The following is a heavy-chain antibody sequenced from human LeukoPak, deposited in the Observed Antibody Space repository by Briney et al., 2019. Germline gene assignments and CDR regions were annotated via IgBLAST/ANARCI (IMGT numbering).Heavy chain of an antibody. D-gene: IGHD2-2*01. CDR2: ISGSGGST. V-gene: IGHV3-23*01. Sequence: GGSLRLSCAASGFTFSSYAMSWVRQAPGKGLEWVSAISGSGGSTYYADSAKGRFTISRDNSKNTLYLQMNSLRAEDTAVYYCAKDSTPTIVVVPAAWFDPWGQGTLVTVSS. J-gene: IGHJ5*02. CDR1: GFTFSSYA. CDR3: AKDSTPTIVVVPAAWFDP.